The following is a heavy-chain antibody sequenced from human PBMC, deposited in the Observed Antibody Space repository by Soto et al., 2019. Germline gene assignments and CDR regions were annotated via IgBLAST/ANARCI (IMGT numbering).Heavy chain of an antibody. CDR3: ARGHYDFWSGYSPQTNWFDP. V-gene: IGHV4-30-2*01. J-gene: IGHJ5*02. Sequence: QLQLQESGSGLVKPSQTLSLTCAVSGGSISSGGYSWSWIRQPPGKGLEWIGYIYHSGSTYYNPSRQSRVYISVDRSKNQSSLKLSSVTAADTAVYYCARGHYDFWSGYSPQTNWFDPWGQGTLVTVSS. CDR1: GGSISSGGYS. D-gene: IGHD3-3*01. CDR2: IYHSGST.